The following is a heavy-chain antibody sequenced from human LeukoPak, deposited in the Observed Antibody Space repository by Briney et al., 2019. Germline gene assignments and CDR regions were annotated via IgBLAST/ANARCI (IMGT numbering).Heavy chain of an antibody. D-gene: IGHD3-22*01. CDR3: EREPGQDSSGYYYFDY. Sequence: GSLRLSCAASGFTFSSYEMNWVRQAPGKGLEWVSYISSSGSTIYYADSVKGRFTISRDNAKNSLYLQMNSLRAEDTAVYYCEREPGQDSSGYYYFDYWGQGTLVTVSS. CDR2: ISSSGSTI. CDR1: GFTFSSYE. V-gene: IGHV3-48*03. J-gene: IGHJ4*02.